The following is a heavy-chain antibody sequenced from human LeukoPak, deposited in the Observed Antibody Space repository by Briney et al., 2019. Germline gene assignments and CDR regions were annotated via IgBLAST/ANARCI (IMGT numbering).Heavy chain of an antibody. J-gene: IGHJ6*02. CDR1: GFTFSSYW. CDR3: AKDILVGATLYYYYGMDV. D-gene: IGHD1-26*01. CDR2: IKSDGSWT. V-gene: IGHV3-74*01. Sequence: GGSLRLSCAASGFTFSSYWMNWVRQAPGKGLVWVSTIKSDGSWTTYADSVKGRFTISRDNSKNTLYLQMNSLRAEDTAVHYCAKDILVGATLYYYYGMDVWGQGTTVTVSS.